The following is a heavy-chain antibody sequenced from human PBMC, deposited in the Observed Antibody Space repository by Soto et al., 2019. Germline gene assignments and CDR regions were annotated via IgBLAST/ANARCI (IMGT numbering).Heavy chain of an antibody. J-gene: IGHJ4*02. CDR3: ARDRVEGYCRGGSCYSPGY. Sequence: GGSLRLSCAASGFTFSSYDMHWVRQATGKGLEWVSAIGTAGDTYYPGSVKGRFTISRENAKNSLYLQMNSLRAEDTAVYYCARDRVEGYCRGGSCYSPGYWGQGTLVTVSS. V-gene: IGHV3-13*01. CDR1: GFTFSSYD. CDR2: IGTAGDT. D-gene: IGHD2-15*01.